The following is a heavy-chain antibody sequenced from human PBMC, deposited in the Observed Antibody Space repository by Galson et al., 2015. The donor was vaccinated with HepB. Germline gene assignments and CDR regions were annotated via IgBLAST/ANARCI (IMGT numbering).Heavy chain of an antibody. CDR2: ISSSGRDT. J-gene: IGHJ6*02. V-gene: IGHV3-21*01. CDR1: GFTFRSYS. Sequence: SLRLSCAVSGFTFRSYSMSWVRLAPGKGLEWVSSISSSGRDTYYADSLRGRFTISRDNAKNSMYLQMNSLRAEDTAVYYCARDLRSVFGVATQQSGYYYYGMDVWGQGTTVTISS. D-gene: IGHD3-3*01. CDR3: ARDLRSVFGVATQQSGYYYYGMDV.